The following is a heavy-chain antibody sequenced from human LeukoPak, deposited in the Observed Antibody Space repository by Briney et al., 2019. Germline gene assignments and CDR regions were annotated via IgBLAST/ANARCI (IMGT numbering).Heavy chain of an antibody. J-gene: IGHJ4*02. Sequence: GGSLRLSCAASGFAFSTYSMNWVRQAPGKGLEWVSSISSSSAYIYYAGSVQGRFTISRDNAKNPVYLQMDSLGAEDTAMYYCARGSAAAVENSGYWGQGTLVTVSS. V-gene: IGHV3-21*01. CDR3: ARGSAAAVENSGY. CDR2: ISSSSAYI. D-gene: IGHD6-13*01. CDR1: GFAFSTYS.